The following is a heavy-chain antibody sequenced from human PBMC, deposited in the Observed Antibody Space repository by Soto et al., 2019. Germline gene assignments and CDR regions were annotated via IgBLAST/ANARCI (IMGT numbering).Heavy chain of an antibody. V-gene: IGHV1-24*01. J-gene: IGHJ4*02. Sequence: GASVKVSCKVSGYTLTELSMHCVRQAPGKGLEWMGGFDPEDGETIYAQKFQGRVTMTEDTSTDTAYMELSSLRSEDTAVYYCATQLSWQQLVPDYWGQGTPVTVSS. D-gene: IGHD6-13*01. CDR1: GYTLTELS. CDR3: ATQLSWQQLVPDY. CDR2: FDPEDGET.